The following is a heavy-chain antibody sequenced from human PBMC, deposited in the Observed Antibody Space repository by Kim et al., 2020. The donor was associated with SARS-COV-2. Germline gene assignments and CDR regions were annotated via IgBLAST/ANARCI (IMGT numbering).Heavy chain of an antibody. D-gene: IGHD4-4*01. J-gene: IGHJ4*02. CDR1: GGTFSTDT. V-gene: IGHV1-69*04. Sequence: SVKVSCKASGGTFSTDTINWVRQAPGQGLEWVGRIVPSLDMANYAPKLRGRVTVTADKSTTTAYMELSSLTSDDTAVYYCARERDGIEGYSNWGQGTLVSVSS. CDR2: IVPSLDMA. CDR3: ARERDGIEGYSN.